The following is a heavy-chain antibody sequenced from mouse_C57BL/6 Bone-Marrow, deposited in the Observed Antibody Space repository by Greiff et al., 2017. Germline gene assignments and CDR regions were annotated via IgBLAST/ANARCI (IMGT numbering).Heavy chain of an antibody. CDR1: GYAFSSYW. V-gene: IGHV1-80*01. CDR2: IYPGDGDT. CDR3: ARRGWNYYAMDY. Sequence: QVQLQQSGAELVKPGASVKISCKASGYAFSSYWMNWVKQRPGKGLEWIGQIYPGDGDTNYNGKFKGKATLTADKSSSTAYMQLSSLTSEDSAVYFCARRGWNYYAMDYWGQGTSVTVSS. D-gene: IGHD2-3*01. J-gene: IGHJ4*01.